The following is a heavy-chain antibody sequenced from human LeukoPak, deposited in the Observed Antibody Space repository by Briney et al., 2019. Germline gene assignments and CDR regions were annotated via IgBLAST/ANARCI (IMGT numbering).Heavy chain of an antibody. J-gene: IGHJ4*01. Sequence: PGGSPRDSCAASGFTVSSNYMTRVRQAPGKGLEWVSVIYSGSGTYYADSVKGRLTISRDNSKNTLYLQMNSLGAEDTAVYYCARAVTVVTAIHDWRHGSMVTVSS. V-gene: IGHV3-53*01. D-gene: IGHD2-21*02. CDR1: GFTVSSNY. CDR2: IYSGSGT. CDR3: ARAVTVVTAIHD.